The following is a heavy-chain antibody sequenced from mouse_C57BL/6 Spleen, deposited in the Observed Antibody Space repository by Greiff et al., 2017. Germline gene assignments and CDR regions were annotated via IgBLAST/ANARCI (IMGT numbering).Heavy chain of an antibody. CDR1: GYTFTSYW. J-gene: IGHJ1*03. D-gene: IGHD4-1*01. CDR3: ARRLTGTGYWYFDV. V-gene: IGHV1-69*01. CDR2: IDPSESYT. Sequence: QVQLQQPGAELVMPGASVKLSCKASGYTFTSYWMHWVKQRPGQGLEWIGEIDPSESYTNYNQKFKGKSTLTVDKSSSTAYMQLSSLTSEDSAVYYCARRLTGTGYWYFDVWGTGTTVTVSS.